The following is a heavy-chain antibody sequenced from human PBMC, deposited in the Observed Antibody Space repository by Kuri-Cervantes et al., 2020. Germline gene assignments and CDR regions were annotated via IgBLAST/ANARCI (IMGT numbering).Heavy chain of an antibody. V-gene: IGHV3-7*04. CDR3: TRAKEPAAFLNWIDP. CDR1: GFTFSSYW. D-gene: IGHD2-2*01. CDR2: IKQDGREK. Sequence: GESLKISCAASGFTFSSYWMSWVRQAPGKGLEWVANIKQDGREKYYVDSVKGRFTISRDNAKNSLYLQMNSLRADDTAVYYCTRAKEPAAFLNWIDPWGQGILVTVSS. J-gene: IGHJ5*02.